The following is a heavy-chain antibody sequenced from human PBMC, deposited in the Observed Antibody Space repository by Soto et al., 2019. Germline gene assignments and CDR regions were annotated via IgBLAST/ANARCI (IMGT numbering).Heavy chain of an antibody. CDR1: GGSISSSNW. Sequence: SETLSLTCAVSGGSISSSNWWSWVRQPPGKGLEWIGGIYHSGSTNYNPSLKSRVTISVDKSKNQFSLKLSSVTAADTAVYYCARDRGVTISLYGMDVWGQGTTVTVSS. V-gene: IGHV4-4*02. CDR3: ARDRGVTISLYGMDV. J-gene: IGHJ6*02. D-gene: IGHD3-10*01. CDR2: IYHSGST.